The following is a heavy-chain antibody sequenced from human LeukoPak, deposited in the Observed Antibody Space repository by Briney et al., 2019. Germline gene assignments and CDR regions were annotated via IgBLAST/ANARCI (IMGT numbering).Heavy chain of an antibody. D-gene: IGHD5-18*01. V-gene: IGHV3-23*01. J-gene: IGHJ3*02. Sequence: GGSLRLSCAASGFTFSSYDMNWVRQAPGKGLEWVSAISGSDGSTYYADSVKGRFTISRDNSKNTLYLQMNSLRAEDTAVYYCAKDLVLIQMGFDIWGQGTMVTVSS. CDR1: GFTFSSYD. CDR3: AKDLVLIQMGFDI. CDR2: ISGSDGST.